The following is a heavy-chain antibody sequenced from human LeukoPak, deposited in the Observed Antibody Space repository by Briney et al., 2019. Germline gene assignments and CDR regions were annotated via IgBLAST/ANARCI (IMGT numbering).Heavy chain of an antibody. D-gene: IGHD4-17*01. J-gene: IGHJ4*02. CDR2: ISYDGSSK. Sequence: PGGSLRLSCAASGFTFSSYAMHWVRQAPGKGLEWVAVISYDGSSKYYADSVKGRFTISRDNSKNTLYLQMNSLRAEDTAVYYCAREGREVTTFDYWGQGTLVTVSS. CDR3: AREGREVTTFDY. V-gene: IGHV3-30-3*01. CDR1: GFTFSSYA.